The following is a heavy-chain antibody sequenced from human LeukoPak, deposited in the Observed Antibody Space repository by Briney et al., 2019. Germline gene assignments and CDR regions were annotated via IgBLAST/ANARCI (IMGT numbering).Heavy chain of an antibody. Sequence: SETLSLTCTVSGGSISSYYWSWIRQPPGKGLEWIGYIYYSGSTNYNPSLKSRVTISVDTSKNQFSLKLSSVTAADTAVYYCARQGPYSYGFMLDYWGQGTLVTVSS. D-gene: IGHD5-18*01. CDR1: GGSISSYY. CDR2: IYYSGST. V-gene: IGHV4-59*08. CDR3: ARQGPYSYGFMLDY. J-gene: IGHJ4*02.